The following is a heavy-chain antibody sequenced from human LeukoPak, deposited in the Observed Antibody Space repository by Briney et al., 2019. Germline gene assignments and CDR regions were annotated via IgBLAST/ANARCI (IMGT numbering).Heavy chain of an antibody. J-gene: IGHJ4*02. CDR1: GYSINSAYY. V-gene: IGHV4-38-2*02. D-gene: IGHD4-17*01. Sequence: PSETLSLTCTVSGYSINSAYYWGWIRQPPGKGPQWIGSIYHSGSTHYNPSLKSRVTISVDTSKNKFSLKLSSVTAADTAVYYCARRVMVTTDYFDYWGQGTLVTVSS. CDR2: IYHSGST. CDR3: ARRVMVTTDYFDY.